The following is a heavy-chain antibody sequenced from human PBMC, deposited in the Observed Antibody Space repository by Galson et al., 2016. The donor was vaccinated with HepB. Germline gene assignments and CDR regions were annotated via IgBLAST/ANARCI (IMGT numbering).Heavy chain of an antibody. V-gene: IGHV3-7*03. CDR2: IKQDGSEK. J-gene: IGHJ5*02. D-gene: IGHD5-18*01. CDR1: GFTFGGFW. CDR3: VRSESMSHRFLGLPRNQRGFNYGSLVFDL. Sequence: SLRLSCASSGFTFGGFWMSWVRQAPEKGLQWVATIKQDGSEKYYVDSVRGRFTVSRDNPKSSLYVQMNGLRVEDTAVYYCVRSESMSHRFLGLPRNQRGFNYGSLVFDLWGQGMLVTVSS.